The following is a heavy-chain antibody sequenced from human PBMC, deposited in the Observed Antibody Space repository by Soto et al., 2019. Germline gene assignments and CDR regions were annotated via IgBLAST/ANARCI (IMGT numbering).Heavy chain of an antibody. D-gene: IGHD2-8*02. CDR3: ARDSGGLCLN. J-gene: IGHJ4*02. Sequence: QVQLVQSGAEEKKPGASVKVSCKASGYTFTTYPMHWVRQAPGQRREWMGWINAGNGNTKYSQKFQGRVTITSDTSGSTAYMELSSLRSEDTAVYYCARDSGGLCLNWGQGTLVTVSS. CDR1: GYTFTTYP. CDR2: INAGNGNT. V-gene: IGHV1-3*05.